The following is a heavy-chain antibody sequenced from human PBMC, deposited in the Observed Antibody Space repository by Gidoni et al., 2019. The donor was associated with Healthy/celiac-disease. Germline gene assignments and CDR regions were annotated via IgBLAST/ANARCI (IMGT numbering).Heavy chain of an antibody. CDR3: ARDPIHKWFGELTYWYFDL. Sequence: QVQLVQSGAEVKKPGASVKVSCKASGYTFTGYYMHWVRQAPGQGLEWMGWINPNSGGTNYAQKFQGRVTMTRDTSISTAYMELSRLRSDDTAVYYCARDPIHKWFGELTYWYFDLWGRGTLVTVSS. J-gene: IGHJ2*01. V-gene: IGHV1-2*02. D-gene: IGHD3-10*01. CDR1: GYTFTGYY. CDR2: INPNSGGT.